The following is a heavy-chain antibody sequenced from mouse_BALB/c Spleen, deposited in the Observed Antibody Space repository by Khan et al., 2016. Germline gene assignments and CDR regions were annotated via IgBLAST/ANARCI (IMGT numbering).Heavy chain of an antibody. Sequence: QIQLVQSGPELKKPGETVKISCKASGYTFTNYGMNWVKQAPGKGLKWMGWINTYTGEPTYADDFKGRFAFSLETSASTAYLQINNLKNEDTATYFCARLRGFYYSMDYWGQGTSVTVSS. V-gene: IGHV9-3-1*01. D-gene: IGHD1-1*01. CDR1: GYTFTNYG. CDR2: INTYTGEP. CDR3: ARLRGFYYSMDY. J-gene: IGHJ4*01.